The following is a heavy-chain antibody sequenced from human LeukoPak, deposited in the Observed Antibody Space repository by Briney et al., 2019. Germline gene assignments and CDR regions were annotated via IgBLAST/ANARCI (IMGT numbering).Heavy chain of an antibody. CDR2: INPNSGGT. Sequence: ASVKVSCKASGYTFTGYYMHWVRQAPGQGLGWMGRINPNSGGTNYAQKFQGRVTMTRDTSISTAYMELSRLRSDDTAVYYCARGYSSSWLGGYWGQGTLVTVSS. V-gene: IGHV1-2*06. J-gene: IGHJ4*02. CDR3: ARGYSSSWLGGY. CDR1: GYTFTGYY. D-gene: IGHD6-13*01.